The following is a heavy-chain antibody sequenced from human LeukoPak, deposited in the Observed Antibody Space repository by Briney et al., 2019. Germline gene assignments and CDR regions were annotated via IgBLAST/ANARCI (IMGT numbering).Heavy chain of an antibody. CDR1: GYSIKSGYY. J-gene: IGHJ4*02. V-gene: IGHV4-38-2*01. Sequence: KPSETLSLTCAVSGYSIKSGYYWGCIRQPPGKVLEWIGTIYQSGSTYYNPSLKSRVTISVDTSKNPFSLKLSSVTAADTAVYYCARLGSGIRKIDYWGQGTLVTVSS. CDR3: ARLGSGIRKIDY. CDR2: IYQSGST. D-gene: IGHD3-10*01.